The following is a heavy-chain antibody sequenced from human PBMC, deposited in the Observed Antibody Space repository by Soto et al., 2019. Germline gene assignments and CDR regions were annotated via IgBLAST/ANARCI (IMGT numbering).Heavy chain of an antibody. J-gene: IGHJ5*02. CDR2: IYYSGST. D-gene: IGHD5-12*01. CDR1: GGSVSSGSYY. CDR3: ARGTYGYSGYDPGFDP. Sequence: SETLSLTCTVSGGSVSSGSYYWSCVRQPPGKGLEWIGYIYYSGSTNYNPSLKSRVTISVDTSKNQFSLKLSSVTAADTAVYYCARGTYGYSGYDPGFDPWGQGTLVTVSS. V-gene: IGHV4-61*01.